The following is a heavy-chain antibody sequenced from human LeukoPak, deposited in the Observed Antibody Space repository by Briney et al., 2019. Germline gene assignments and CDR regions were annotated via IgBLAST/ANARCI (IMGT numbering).Heavy chain of an antibody. CDR1: GFTFSDYY. D-gene: IGHD3-22*01. V-gene: IGHV3-11*01. CDR3: XXDXXXXXDX. J-gene: IGHJ4*01. Sequence: GGSLRLSCAASGFTFSDYYMSWIRQAPGKGLEWVSYXSSXXXXXXXXXXXXGRFTISRDNAKNSLYLQMNSLRAEDPAVYYXXXDXXXXXDXWGXGTLVTVSS. CDR2: XSSXXXXX.